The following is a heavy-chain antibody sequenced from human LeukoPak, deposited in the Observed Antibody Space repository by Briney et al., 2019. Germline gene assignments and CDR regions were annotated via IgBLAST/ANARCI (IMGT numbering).Heavy chain of an antibody. D-gene: IGHD1-26*01. CDR2: ISYDGSNK. Sequence: GSLRLSCAASGFTFSSYGMHWVRQAPGKGLEWVAVISYDGSNKYYADSVKGRFTISRDNSKNTLYLQMNGLRAEDTAVYYCAKALDSGSYYGDDIWGQGTMVTVSS. V-gene: IGHV3-30*18. J-gene: IGHJ3*02. CDR1: GFTFSSYG. CDR3: AKALDSGSYYGDDI.